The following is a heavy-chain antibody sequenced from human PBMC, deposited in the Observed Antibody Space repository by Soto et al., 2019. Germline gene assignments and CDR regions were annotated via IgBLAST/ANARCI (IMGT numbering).Heavy chain of an antibody. Sequence: EVQLVESGGGLVQPGGSLKLSCAASGFTFSGSAMHWVRQASGKGLEWVGRIRSKANSYATAYAASVKGRFTISRDDSKNTAYLQMNSLKTEDTAVYYCTTWGDYGGNSSFIWGQGTLVTVSS. V-gene: IGHV3-73*02. CDR1: GFTFSGSA. CDR2: IRSKANSYAT. CDR3: TTWGDYGGNSSFI. D-gene: IGHD4-17*01. J-gene: IGHJ4*02.